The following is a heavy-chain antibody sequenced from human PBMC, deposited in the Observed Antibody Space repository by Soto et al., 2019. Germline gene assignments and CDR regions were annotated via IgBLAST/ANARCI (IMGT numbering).Heavy chain of an antibody. CDR3: ARVHYDFWSGYSPYYFDY. D-gene: IGHD3-3*01. Sequence: SETLSLTCTVSGGSISSGGYYWSWIRQHPGKGLEWIGYIYYSGSTYYNPPLKSRVTISVDTSKNQFSLKLSSVTAADTAVYCCARVHYDFWSGYSPYYFDYWGQGXLVTVSS. CDR2: IYYSGST. V-gene: IGHV4-31*03. CDR1: GGSISSGGYY. J-gene: IGHJ4*02.